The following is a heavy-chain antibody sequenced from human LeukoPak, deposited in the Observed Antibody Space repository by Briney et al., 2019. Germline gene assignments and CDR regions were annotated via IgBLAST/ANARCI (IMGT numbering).Heavy chain of an antibody. V-gene: IGHV4-38-2*02. D-gene: IGHD2-15*01. Sequence: SQTLSLTCTVSGGSISSGYYWGWIRQPPGKGLEWIGSVSHTGNTHYNPSLKSRVTISVDTSKNQFSLKLNSVTAADTAVYYCARELYCSGGSCYSRDAFDIWGQGTMVTVSS. CDR1: GGSISSGYY. CDR2: VSHTGNT. J-gene: IGHJ3*02. CDR3: ARELYCSGGSCYSRDAFDI.